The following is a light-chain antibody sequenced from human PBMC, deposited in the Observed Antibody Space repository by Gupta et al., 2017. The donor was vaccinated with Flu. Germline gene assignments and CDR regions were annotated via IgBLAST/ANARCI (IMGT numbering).Light chain of an antibody. CDR2: RDS. Sequence: SYELTQPLSVSVALGQTARITCGGNNIGSKNVHWYQQKPGQAPVLVIYRDSNRPSGIPERFSGSNSGNTATLTISRAQAGDEADYYCQVWDSSTGVWVCGGGTKLTVL. CDR1: NIGSKN. J-gene: IGLJ3*02. CDR3: QVWDSSTGVWV. V-gene: IGLV3-9*01.